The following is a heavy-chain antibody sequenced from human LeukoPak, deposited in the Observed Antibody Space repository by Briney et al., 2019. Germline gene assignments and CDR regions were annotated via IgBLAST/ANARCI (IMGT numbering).Heavy chain of an antibody. V-gene: IGHV3-33*01. CDR2: IWYDGGNK. CDR3: ARVIDYYDSSGYYYSYYYGMDV. D-gene: IGHD3-22*01. CDR1: GFTFSSYG. Sequence: GGSLRLSCAASGFTFSSYGMHWVRQAPGKGLEWVAVIWYDGGNKYYADSVKGRCTISRDNSKNTLYLQMNSLRAEDTAVYYCARVIDYYDSSGYYYSYYYGMDVWGQGTTVTVSS. J-gene: IGHJ6*02.